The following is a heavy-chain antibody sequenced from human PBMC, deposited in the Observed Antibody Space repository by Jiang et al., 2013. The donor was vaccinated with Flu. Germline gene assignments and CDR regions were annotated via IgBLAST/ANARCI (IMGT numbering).Heavy chain of an antibody. J-gene: IGHJ2*01. CDR1: GFTFSSYA. CDR3: AKVATMIVGLGYFDL. D-gene: IGHD3-22*01. Sequence: GFTFSSYAMSWVRQAPGKGLEWVSAISGSGGSTYYADSVKGRFTISRDNSKNTLYLQMNSLRAEDTAVYYCAKVATMIVGLGYFDLWGRGTLVTVSS. V-gene: IGHV3-23*01. CDR2: ISGSGGST.